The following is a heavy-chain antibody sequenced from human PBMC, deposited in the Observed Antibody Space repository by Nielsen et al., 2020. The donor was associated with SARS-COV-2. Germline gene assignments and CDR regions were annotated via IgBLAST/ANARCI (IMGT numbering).Heavy chain of an antibody. Sequence: ASVKVSCKASGGTFSSYTISWVRQAPGQGLEWMGWISAYNGNTKYAQKLQGRVTMTTDTSTSTAYMELRSLRSDDTAVYYCARSGKRHGGDYQLWGQGTLVTVSS. CDR1: GGTFSSYT. CDR3: ARSGKRHGGDYQL. CDR2: ISAYNGNT. D-gene: IGHD4-17*01. V-gene: IGHV1-18*01. J-gene: IGHJ4*02.